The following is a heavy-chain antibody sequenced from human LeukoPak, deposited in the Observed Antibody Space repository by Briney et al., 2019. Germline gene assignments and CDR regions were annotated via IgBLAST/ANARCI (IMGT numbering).Heavy chain of an antibody. J-gene: IGHJ6*01. CDR1: GGSINTYH. CDR3: ARDSGRIHGYYYGMDV. D-gene: IGHD1-1*01. Sequence: SETLSLTCTVSGGSINTYHWCWIRQPPGKGLEWIGYVYYSGSTNYNPSLKSRVTISVDTSKNQFSLKLSSVTAADTAVYYCARDSGRIHGYYYGMDVWGEGSTVTVSS. V-gene: IGHV4-59*01. CDR2: VYYSGST.